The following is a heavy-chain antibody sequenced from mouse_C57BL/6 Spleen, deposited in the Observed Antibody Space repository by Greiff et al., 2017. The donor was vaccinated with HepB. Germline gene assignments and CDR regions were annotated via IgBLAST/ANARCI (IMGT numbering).Heavy chain of an antibody. CDR3: ASPHFAY. CDR2: IWSGGST. J-gene: IGHJ3*01. CDR1: GFSLTSYG. Sequence: VQLQQSGPGLVQPSQSLSITCTVSGFSLTSYGVHWVRQSPGKGLEWLGVIWSGGSTDYNAAFISRLSISKDNSKSQVFFKMNSLQADDTAIYYCASPHFAYWGQGTLVTVSA. V-gene: IGHV2-2*01.